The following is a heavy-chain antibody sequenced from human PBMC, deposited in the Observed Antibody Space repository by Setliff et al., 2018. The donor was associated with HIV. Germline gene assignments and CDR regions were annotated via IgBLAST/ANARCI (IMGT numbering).Heavy chain of an antibody. Sequence: GGSLRLSCAASGFTFNTYAMSWVRQAPGKGLEWVSVISGSGGSTFYSDSVKGRFTISKDNSKNTVFLQMNNLRVEDTALYYCAKDYTTTFWEYNWFDLWGQGTLVTVS. D-gene: IGHD3-3*01. CDR3: AKDYTTTFWEYNWFDL. CDR2: ISGSGGST. V-gene: IGHV3-23*01. J-gene: IGHJ5*02. CDR1: GFTFNTYA.